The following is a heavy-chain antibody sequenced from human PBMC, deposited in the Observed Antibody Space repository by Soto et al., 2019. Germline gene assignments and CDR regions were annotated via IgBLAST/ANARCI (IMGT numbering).Heavy chain of an antibody. J-gene: IGHJ4*02. CDR1: GFTFSGSA. Sequence: EVQLVESGGGLVQPGESLKLSCAASGFTFSGSAMHWVRQASGKGLEWVGRIRSKANSYATAYAASVKGRFTISRDDSNNTAYLQMNSLKTEDTAVYYCTTDFDYWGQGTLVTVSS. CDR2: IRSKANSYAT. V-gene: IGHV3-73*02. CDR3: TTDFDY.